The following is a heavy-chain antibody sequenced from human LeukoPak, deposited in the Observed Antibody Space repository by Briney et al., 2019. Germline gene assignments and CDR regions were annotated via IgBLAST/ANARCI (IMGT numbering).Heavy chain of an antibody. J-gene: IGHJ6*02. Sequence: ASVKVSCKASGYTFTSYYMHWVRQAPGQGLEWMGIINPSGGSTSYAQKFQGRVTMTRDTSTSTVYMELSSLRSEDTAVYYCASDAWCPSSSCPGGYYYYYGMDVWGQGTTVTVSS. V-gene: IGHV1-46*01. CDR1: GYTFTSYY. CDR3: ASDAWCPSSSCPGGYYYYYGMDV. D-gene: IGHD6-13*01. CDR2: INPSGGST.